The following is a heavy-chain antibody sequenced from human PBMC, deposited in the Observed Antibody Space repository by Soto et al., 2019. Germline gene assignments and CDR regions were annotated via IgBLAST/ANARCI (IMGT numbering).Heavy chain of an antibody. J-gene: IGHJ4*02. Sequence: SGGSLRLSCAASGFTFSSYGMHWVRQAPGKGLEWVAVISYDGSNKYYADSVKGRFTISRDNSKNTLYLQMNSLRAEDTAVYYCAKAGDGYGSVYWGQGTLVTVSS. CDR2: ISYDGSNK. D-gene: IGHD3-10*01. CDR1: GFTFSSYG. V-gene: IGHV3-30*18. CDR3: AKAGDGYGSVY.